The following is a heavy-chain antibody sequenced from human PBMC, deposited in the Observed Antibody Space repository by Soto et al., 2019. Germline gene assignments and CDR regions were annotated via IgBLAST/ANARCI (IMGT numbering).Heavy chain of an antibody. CDR1: GGSVSSGSYY. CDR2: IYYSGST. D-gene: IGHD3-16*01. Sequence: SETLSLTCTVSGGSVSSGSYYWSWIRQPPGKGLEWIGYIYYSGSTNYNPSLKSRVTISVDTSKNQFSLKLSSVTAADTAVYYCASSRLGGDGAEYFQHWGQGTLVTVSS. V-gene: IGHV4-61*01. CDR3: ASSRLGGDGAEYFQH. J-gene: IGHJ1*01.